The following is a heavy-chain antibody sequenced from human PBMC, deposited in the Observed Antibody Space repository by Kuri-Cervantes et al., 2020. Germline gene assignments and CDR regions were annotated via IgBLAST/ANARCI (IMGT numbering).Heavy chain of an antibody. J-gene: IGHJ5*02. V-gene: IGHV4-34*01. Sequence: SQTLSLTCAVYGGPFSGYYWSWIRQPPGKGLEWIGEINHSGSTNYNPSLKSRVTISVDTSKNQFSLKLSSVTAADTAVYYCASTYNWNYRIDWFDPWGQGTLVTVSS. CDR3: ASTYNWNYRIDWFDP. D-gene: IGHD1-7*01. CDR2: INHSGST. CDR1: GGPFSGYY.